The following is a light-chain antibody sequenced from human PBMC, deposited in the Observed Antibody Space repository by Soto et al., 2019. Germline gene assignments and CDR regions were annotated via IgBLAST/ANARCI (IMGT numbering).Light chain of an antibody. J-gene: IGKJ1*01. CDR2: KAS. CDR1: QSINNW. CDR3: QQYKSFWT. V-gene: IGKV1-5*03. Sequence: DIQMTQSPSILSASVGDRVTITCRASQSINNWLAWYQQKPGKAPNLLIYKASSLESGVPSRFSGSGSGTEFTLTISSLQPDDFATYYCQQYKSFWTFGQGTKVEIK.